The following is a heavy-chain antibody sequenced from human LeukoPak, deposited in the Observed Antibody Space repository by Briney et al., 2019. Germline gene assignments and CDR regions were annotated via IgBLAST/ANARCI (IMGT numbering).Heavy chain of an antibody. J-gene: IGHJ6*02. CDR3: ARVFSRVTIFGVVTRGMDV. D-gene: IGHD3-3*01. CDR1: GFTFSSYS. V-gene: IGHV3-21*01. CDR2: ISSSSSYI. Sequence: GGSLRLSCAASGFTFSSYSMNWVRQAPGKGLEWVSSISSSSSYIYYADSVKGRFTISRDNAKNSLYLQMNSLRAEDTAVYYCARVFSRVTIFGVVTRGMDVWGQGTTVTVSS.